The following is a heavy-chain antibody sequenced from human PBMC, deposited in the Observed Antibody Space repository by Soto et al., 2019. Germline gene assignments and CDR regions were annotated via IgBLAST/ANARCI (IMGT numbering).Heavy chain of an antibody. CDR3: ARDPNDSSAYYHHYYYGMDV. CDR2: INAGNGNT. Sequence: ASVKVSCKASGYTFTSYGIHWVRQAPGQRLEWTGWINAGNGNTKYSEKFQGRVTITRDTSASTAYLGLSSLRSEDTAVYYCARDPNDSSAYYHHYYYGMDVWGQGTTVTVSS. J-gene: IGHJ6*02. V-gene: IGHV1-3*01. D-gene: IGHD3-22*01. CDR1: GYTFTSYG.